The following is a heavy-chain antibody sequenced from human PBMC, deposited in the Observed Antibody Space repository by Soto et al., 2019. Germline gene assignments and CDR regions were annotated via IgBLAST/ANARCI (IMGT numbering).Heavy chain of an antibody. CDR3: ARDPNDSSAYYHHYYYGMDV. CDR2: INAGNGNT. Sequence: ASVKVSCKASGYTFTSYGIHWVRQAPGQRLEWTGWINAGNGNTKYSEKFQGRVTITRDTSASTAYLGLSSLRSEDTAVYYCARDPNDSSAYYHHYYYGMDVWGQGTTVTVSS. J-gene: IGHJ6*02. V-gene: IGHV1-3*01. D-gene: IGHD3-22*01. CDR1: GYTFTSYG.